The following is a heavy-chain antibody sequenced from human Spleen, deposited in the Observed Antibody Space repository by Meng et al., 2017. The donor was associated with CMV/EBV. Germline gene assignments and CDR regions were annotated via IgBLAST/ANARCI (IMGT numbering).Heavy chain of an antibody. V-gene: IGHV3-11*06. Sequence: QVQLVESGVGLLKPGGSLRLSGAASGFTFSDYYMSWIRQAPGKGLEWVSYISSSSYTNYADSVKGRFPISRDNAKNSLYLQMNNLRAEDTAVYYCRLGHYSQDWGQGTLVTVSS. CDR3: RLGHYSQD. CDR1: GFTFSDYY. CDR2: ISSSSYT. J-gene: IGHJ4*02. D-gene: IGHD4-17*01.